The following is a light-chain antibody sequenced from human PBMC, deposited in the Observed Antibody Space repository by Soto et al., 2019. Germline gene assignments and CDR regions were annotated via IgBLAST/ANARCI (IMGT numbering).Light chain of an antibody. Sequence: IMLTDSPATMTVSPGERATLSCRASQSVSSNLAWYQQKPGQAPRLLIYGASTRATGIPARFSGSGSGTEFTLTISSLQSEDFAVYYCQQYNNWPPITFGQWTRLEI. J-gene: IGKJ5*01. V-gene: IGKV3-15*01. CDR3: QQYNNWPPIT. CDR1: QSVSSN. CDR2: GAS.